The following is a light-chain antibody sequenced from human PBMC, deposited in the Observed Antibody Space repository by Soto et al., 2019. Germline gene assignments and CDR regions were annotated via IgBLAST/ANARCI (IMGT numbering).Light chain of an antibody. CDR3: QQYNSYSLT. J-gene: IGKJ5*01. V-gene: IGKV1-5*03. CDR1: QSISSW. Sequence: DIQMTQSPSTLSASVGDRVTSTCRASQSISSWLAWYQQKPGKAPKLLIYKASSLESGVPSRFSGSGSGTEFTLTISSLQPDDFATYYCQQYNSYSLTFGQGTRLEIK. CDR2: KAS.